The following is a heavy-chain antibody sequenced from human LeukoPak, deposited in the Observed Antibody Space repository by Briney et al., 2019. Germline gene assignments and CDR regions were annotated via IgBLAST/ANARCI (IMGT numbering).Heavy chain of an antibody. V-gene: IGHV4-34*01. CDR3: ASTGYSYDYVAFGFDY. CDR1: GGSFSGYY. J-gene: IGHJ4*02. CDR2: INHSGST. D-gene: IGHD5-18*01. Sequence: SETLSLTCAVYGGSFSGYYWSWIRQPPGKGLEWIGEINHSGSTNYNPSLKSRVTISIDTSKNQFSLKLSSVTAADTAVYYCASTGYSYDYVAFGFDYWGQGTLVTVSS.